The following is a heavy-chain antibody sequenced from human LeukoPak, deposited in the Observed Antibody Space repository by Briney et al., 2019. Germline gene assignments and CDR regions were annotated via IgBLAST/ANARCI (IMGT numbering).Heavy chain of an antibody. D-gene: IGHD2-15*01. V-gene: IGHV3-64*01. CDR3: AREYCSGGSCQYYFDY. J-gene: IGHJ4*02. CDR2: ISSDGGSP. Sequence: PGGSLRLSCAASGSTFSSYAMHWVRQAPGKGLEYVSGISSDGGSPFHVNSVKGRFTISRDNSKNTLYLQMGSLRAEDMAAYYCAREYCSGGSCQYYFDYWGQGTLVTVSS. CDR1: GSTFSSYA.